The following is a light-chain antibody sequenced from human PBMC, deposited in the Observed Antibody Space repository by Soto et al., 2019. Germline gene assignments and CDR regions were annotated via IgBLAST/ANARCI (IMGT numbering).Light chain of an antibody. CDR1: QSVSSSY. Sequence: EIVLTQSPGTLSLSPGERATLSCRASQSVSSSYLAWYQQKPGQPPRLLIYDVSSRATGIPDRFSGSGSGTDVTLTISTLEPEDFAVYYCQQYGSSPPRMYTFGQGTKLEIK. CDR3: QQYGSSPPRMYT. CDR2: DVS. J-gene: IGKJ2*01. V-gene: IGKV3-20*01.